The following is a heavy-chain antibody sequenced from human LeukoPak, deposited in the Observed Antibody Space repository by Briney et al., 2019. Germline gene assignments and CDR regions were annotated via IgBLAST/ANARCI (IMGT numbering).Heavy chain of an antibody. CDR2: INPSGGST. D-gene: IGHD6-13*01. V-gene: IGHV1-46*01. Sequence: GASVKVSCKASGYTFTSYYMHWVRQAPGQGLEWMGIINPSGGSTSYAQKFQGRVTMTRDTSISTAYMELSRLRSDDTAVYYCAREPSSSPNVNWFDPWGQGTLVTVSS. CDR3: AREPSSSPNVNWFDP. J-gene: IGHJ5*02. CDR1: GYTFTSYY.